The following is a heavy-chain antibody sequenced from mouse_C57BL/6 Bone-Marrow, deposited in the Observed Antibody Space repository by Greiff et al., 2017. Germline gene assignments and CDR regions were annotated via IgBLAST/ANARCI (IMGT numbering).Heavy chain of an antibody. CDR1: GYTFTSYW. CDR2: IDTSDSYT. V-gene: IGHV1-50*01. CDR3: AREDSNYLYYFDY. D-gene: IGHD2-5*01. J-gene: IGHJ2*01. Sequence: QVQLQQPGAELVKPGASVKLSCKASGYTFTSYWMPWVKQRPGQGLEWIGEIDTSDSYTNYNQKFKGKATFTVDTSSSTAYMQLSSLTSEDSAVYYWAREDSNYLYYFDYWGQGTTLTVSS.